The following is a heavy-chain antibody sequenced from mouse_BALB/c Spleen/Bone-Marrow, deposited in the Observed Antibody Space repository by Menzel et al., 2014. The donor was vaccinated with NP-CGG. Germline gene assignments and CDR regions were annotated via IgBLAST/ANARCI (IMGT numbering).Heavy chain of an antibody. CDR3: ARSRDYGTSKSAWFAY. D-gene: IGHD1-1*01. J-gene: IGHJ3*01. V-gene: IGHV1S34*01. CDR1: GYSFTGYY. CDR2: ISCYNGAT. Sequence: LVKTGASVKISCKASGYSFTGYYMHWVKQSHGKSLEWIGYISCYNGATSYNQKFGGKATFTVDTSSSTAYMQFNSLTSEDSAVYYCARSRDYGTSKSAWFAYWGQGTLVTVSA.